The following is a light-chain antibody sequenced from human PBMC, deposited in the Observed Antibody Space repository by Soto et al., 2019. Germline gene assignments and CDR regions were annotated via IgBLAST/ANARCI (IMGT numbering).Light chain of an antibody. V-gene: IGKV3-11*01. CDR1: QSVSSY. Sequence: EIVLTQSPATLSLSPGERATLSCRASQSVSSYLAWYQQQPGQAPRLLIYDASNRATGIPARFSRSGSGTAFTLTISSLEPEDFAVYYCQKRSNWPPSITFGQGTRLEIK. J-gene: IGKJ5*01. CDR3: QKRSNWPPSIT. CDR2: DAS.